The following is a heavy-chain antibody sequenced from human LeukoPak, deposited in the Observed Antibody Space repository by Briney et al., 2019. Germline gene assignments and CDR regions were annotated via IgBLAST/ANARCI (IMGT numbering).Heavy chain of an antibody. CDR3: ARVPGYSSSWFYYYYMDV. D-gene: IGHD6-13*01. CDR2: IGAYNGNT. CDR1: GYTFTSYG. V-gene: IGHV1-18*01. Sequence: ASVKVSCKASGYTFTSYGISWVRQAPGQGLEWMGWIGAYNGNTNYAQKLQGRVTMTTDTSTSTAYMELRSLRSDDTAVYYCARVPGYSSSWFYYYYMDVWGKGTTVTISS. J-gene: IGHJ6*03.